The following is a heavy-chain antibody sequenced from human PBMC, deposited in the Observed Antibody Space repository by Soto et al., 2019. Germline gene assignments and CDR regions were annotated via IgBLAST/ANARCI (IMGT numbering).Heavy chain of an antibody. CDR2: IYPGDSDV. D-gene: IGHD6-19*01. V-gene: IGHV5-51*01. J-gene: IGHJ4*02. CDR1: GYSFPNYW. CDR3: ARGPTRASQWLVPTNEDS. Sequence: GESLKISCETSGYSFPNYWIGWVRQMPGKGLEWMGIIYPGDSDVRYSPSFQGQVTISADNSISTAYLQWSSLKASDSAMYYCARGPTRASQWLVPTNEDSWGQGTLVTVSS.